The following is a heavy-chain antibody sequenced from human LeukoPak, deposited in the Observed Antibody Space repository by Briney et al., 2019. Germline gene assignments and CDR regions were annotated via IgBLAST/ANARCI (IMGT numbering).Heavy chain of an antibody. V-gene: IGHV3-21*01. CDR3: ARGGSDYYFDY. J-gene: IGHJ4*02. Sequence: GGSLRLSCAASGFTFSSYSMNWVRQAPGKGLEWVSSISSSSSYIYYAASGKGRFTISRDNAKNSLYLQMNSLRAEDTAVYYCARGGSDYYFDYWGQGTLVTVSS. CDR2: ISSSSSYI. D-gene: IGHD1-26*01. CDR1: GFTFSSYS.